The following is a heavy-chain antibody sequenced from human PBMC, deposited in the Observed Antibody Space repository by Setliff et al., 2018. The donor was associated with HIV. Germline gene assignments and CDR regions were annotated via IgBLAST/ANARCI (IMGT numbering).Heavy chain of an antibody. J-gene: IGHJ4*02. CDR3: ISLYLGY. D-gene: IGHD2-8*01. CDR1: GFTFSGSP. CDR2: IKTRADNYAT. V-gene: IGHV3-73*01. Sequence: GGSLRLSCAASGFTFSGSPIHWVRQASGKGLEWLGRIKTRADNYATAYAASVKGRFTISRDDSMNTAYLQMDSLKTEDTAVYYCISLYLGYWGQGALVTVSS.